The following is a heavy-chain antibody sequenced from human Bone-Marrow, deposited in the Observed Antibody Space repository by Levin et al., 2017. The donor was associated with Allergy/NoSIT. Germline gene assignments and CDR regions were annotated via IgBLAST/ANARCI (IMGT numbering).Heavy chain of an antibody. V-gene: IGHV3-21*01. CDR1: GFTFSSYS. J-gene: IGHJ4*02. CDR2: ISSSSSYI. Sequence: GESLKISCAASGFTFSSYSMNWVRQAPGKGLEWVSSISSSSSYIYYADSVKGRFTISRDNAKNSLYLQMNSLRAEDTAVYYCASHPPFDYWGQGTLVTVSS. CDR3: ASHPPFDY.